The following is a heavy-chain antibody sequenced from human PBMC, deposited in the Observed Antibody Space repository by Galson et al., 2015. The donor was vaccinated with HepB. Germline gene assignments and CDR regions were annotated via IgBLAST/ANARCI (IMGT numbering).Heavy chain of an antibody. CDR2: ISWNSGSI. Sequence: SLRLSCAASGFTFDDYAMHWVRQAPGKGLEWVSGISWNSGSIGYADSVKGRFTISRDNAKNSLYLQMNSLRAEDTAVYYCARECSSTSCPRGGYYYYYGMDVWGQGTTVTVSS. V-gene: IGHV3-9*01. CDR3: ARECSSTSCPRGGYYYYYGMDV. J-gene: IGHJ6*02. CDR1: GFTFDDYA. D-gene: IGHD2-2*01.